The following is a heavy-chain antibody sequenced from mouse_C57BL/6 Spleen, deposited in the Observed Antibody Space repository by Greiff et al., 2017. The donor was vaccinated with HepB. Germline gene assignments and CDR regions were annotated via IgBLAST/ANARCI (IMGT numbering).Heavy chain of an antibody. J-gene: IGHJ3*01. CDR1: GFSLSTSGMG. CDR3: ARYDYNERFAY. Sequence: QVTLKESGPGILQSSQTLSLTCSFSGFSLSTSGMGVSWIRQPSGKGLEWLAHIYWDDDKRYNPSLKSRLTISKDTSRNQVFLKITSVDTADTATYYCARYDYNERFAYWGQGTLVTVSA. V-gene: IGHV8-12*01. D-gene: IGHD2-4*01. CDR2: IYWDDDK.